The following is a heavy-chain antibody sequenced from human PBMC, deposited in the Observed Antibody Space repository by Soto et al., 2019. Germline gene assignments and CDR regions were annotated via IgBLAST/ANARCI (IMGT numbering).Heavy chain of an antibody. J-gene: IGHJ6*02. CDR2: IIPIFGTA. V-gene: IGHV1-69*13. CDR3: ARGQGIIAVAGTDYYYGMDV. CDR1: GGTFSSYN. Sequence: GASVKVSCKASGGTFSSYNITWVRQAPGQGLEWMGGIIPIFGTANYAQKFQGRVTITADESTSTAYMELSSLRSEDTAVYYCARGQGIIAVAGTDYYYGMDVWGQGTTVTVSS. D-gene: IGHD6-19*01.